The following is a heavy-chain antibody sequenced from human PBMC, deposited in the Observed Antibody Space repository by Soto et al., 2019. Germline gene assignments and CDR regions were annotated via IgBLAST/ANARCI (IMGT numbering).Heavy chain of an antibody. Sequence: QVQLVQSGAEVTKPGASVKVSCKASGYILDIYGISWVRQAPGQGLEWLGWVSAYSGSTQIAQKFQGRITMTTDTVTTTDYMELMSLTADGTAVYYSARDAGRAYYAFWIGVDYWGQGTLVTVSS. CDR3: ARDAGRAYYAFWIGVDY. V-gene: IGHV1-18*01. D-gene: IGHD3-3*01. CDR2: VSAYSGST. CDR1: GYILDIYG. J-gene: IGHJ4*02.